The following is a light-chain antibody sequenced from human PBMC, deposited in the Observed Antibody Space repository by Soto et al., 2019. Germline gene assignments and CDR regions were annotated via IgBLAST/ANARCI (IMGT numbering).Light chain of an antibody. Sequence: QSALTQPASVSGSPGQSITISCTGTNNDVGAYNFVSWYQQHPGTVPKLLLYEVTKRPSGVSNRFSGSKSGNTASLTISGLQAEDEADYYCNSYTTRNTWVFGGGTKLTVL. CDR1: NNDVGAYNF. V-gene: IGLV2-14*01. J-gene: IGLJ3*02. CDR2: EVT. CDR3: NSYTTRNTWV.